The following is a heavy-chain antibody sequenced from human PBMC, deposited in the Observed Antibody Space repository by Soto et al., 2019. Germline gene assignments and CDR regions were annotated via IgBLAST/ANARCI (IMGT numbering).Heavy chain of an antibody. CDR3: ARSYYDFWSGYYSDYYYGMDV. D-gene: IGHD3-3*01. CDR2: IYYSGST. J-gene: IGHJ6*02. Sequence: QVQLQESGPGLVKPSQTLSLTCTVSGGSISSGGYYWSWIRQHPGKGLEWIGYIYYSGSTYYNPSLKSRVTISVDTSKNQCSLKLSSVTAADTAVYDCARSYYDFWSGYYSDYYYGMDVWGQGTTVTVSS. V-gene: IGHV4-31*03. CDR1: GGSISSGGYY.